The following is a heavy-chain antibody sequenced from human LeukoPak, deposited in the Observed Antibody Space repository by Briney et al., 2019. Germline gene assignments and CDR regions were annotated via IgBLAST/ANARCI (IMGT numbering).Heavy chain of an antibody. V-gene: IGHV4-4*02. J-gene: IGHJ4*02. CDR3: ANFADYGDYVYYFDY. D-gene: IGHD4-17*01. CDR2: IYHSGST. CDR1: GGSITNRNW. Sequence: PSETLSLTCAVSGGSITNRNWWSWVRQPPGKGLEWIGEIYHSGSTNYNPSLKSRVTIAVDKSKMQFSLKLTSVTAADTAVYYCANFADYGDYVYYFDYWGQGTLVTVSS.